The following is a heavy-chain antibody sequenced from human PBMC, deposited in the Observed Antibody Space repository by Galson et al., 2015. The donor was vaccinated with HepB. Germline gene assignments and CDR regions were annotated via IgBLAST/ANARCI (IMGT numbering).Heavy chain of an antibody. CDR3: ARGGTRIAARSYYYYMDV. CDR1: GYTFTGYY. V-gene: IGHV1-2*02. Sequence: SVKVSCKASGYTFTGYYMHWVRQAPGQGLEWMGWINPNSGGTNYAQKFRGRVTMTRDTSISTAYMELSRLRSDDTAVYYCARGGTRIAARSYYYYMDVWGKGTTVTVSS. J-gene: IGHJ6*03. CDR2: INPNSGGT. D-gene: IGHD6-13*01.